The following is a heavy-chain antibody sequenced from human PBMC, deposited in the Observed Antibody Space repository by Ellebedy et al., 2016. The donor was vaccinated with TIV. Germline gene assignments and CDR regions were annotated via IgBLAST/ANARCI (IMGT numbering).Heavy chain of an antibody. J-gene: IGHJ4*02. Sequence: GGSLRLXCAASGFTFRNYAMSWVRQTPGKGLQWVSAISDSGGTTDYTDSVKGRFTLSRDNSKNTLYLQMNSLRVEDTAVYYCASNGYWGQGTLVTVSS. CDR3: ASNGY. CDR1: GFTFRNYA. CDR2: ISDSGGTT. V-gene: IGHV3-23*01.